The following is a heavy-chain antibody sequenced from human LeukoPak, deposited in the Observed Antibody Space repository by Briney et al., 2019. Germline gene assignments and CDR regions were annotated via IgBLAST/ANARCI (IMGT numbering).Heavy chain of an antibody. Sequence: PGGTLRLSCAASGFTFSSYGMSWVRQAPGKGLEWVANIKQDGSEKYYVDSVKGRFTISRDNAKNSLYLQMNSLRAEDTAVYYCARVDIVATDYYYYYMDVWGKGTTVTVSS. J-gene: IGHJ6*03. CDR1: GFTFSSYG. CDR2: IKQDGSEK. CDR3: ARVDIVATDYYYYYMDV. D-gene: IGHD5-12*01. V-gene: IGHV3-7*01.